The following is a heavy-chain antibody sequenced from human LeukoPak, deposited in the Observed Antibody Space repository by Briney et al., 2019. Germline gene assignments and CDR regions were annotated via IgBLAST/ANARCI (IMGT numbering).Heavy chain of an antibody. CDR1: GGTFSSYA. V-gene: IGHV1-69*13. CDR3: ARGPLDMGGYDPHFDY. J-gene: IGHJ4*02. D-gene: IGHD5-12*01. CDR2: IIPIFGTA. Sequence: GASVKVSCKASGGTFSSYAISWVRQAPGQGLEWMGGIIPIFGTANYAQKFQGRVTITADESTSTAYMELSSLRSEDTAVYYCARGPLDMGGYDPHFDYWGQGTLVTVSS.